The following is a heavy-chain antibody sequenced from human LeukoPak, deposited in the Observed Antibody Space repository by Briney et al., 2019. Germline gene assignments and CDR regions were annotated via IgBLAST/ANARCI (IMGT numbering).Heavy chain of an antibody. Sequence: SETLSPTCAVYGGSFSGYYWSWIRQPPGKGLEWIGEINHSGSTNYNPSLKSRVTISVDTSKNQFSLKLSSVTAADTAVYYCARLRLLWFGELYYFDYWGQGTLVTVSS. CDR3: ARLRLLWFGELYYFDY. CDR2: INHSGST. D-gene: IGHD3-10*01. V-gene: IGHV4-34*01. J-gene: IGHJ4*02. CDR1: GGSFSGYY.